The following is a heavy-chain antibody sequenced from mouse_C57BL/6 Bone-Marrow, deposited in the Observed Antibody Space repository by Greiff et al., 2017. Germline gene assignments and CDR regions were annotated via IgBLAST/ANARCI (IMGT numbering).Heavy chain of an antibody. CDR2: INYDGSST. Sequence: EVQLVESEGGLVQPGSSMKLSCTASGFTFSDSYMAWVRQVPEKGLEWVANINYDGSSTYYLDSLKSRFIISRDNAKNILYLQMSSLKSEDTATYYCAREAYFRFGYGGQGTTLTVSS. CDR3: AREAYFRFGY. V-gene: IGHV5-16*01. J-gene: IGHJ2*01. D-gene: IGHD2-10*01. CDR1: GFTFSDSY.